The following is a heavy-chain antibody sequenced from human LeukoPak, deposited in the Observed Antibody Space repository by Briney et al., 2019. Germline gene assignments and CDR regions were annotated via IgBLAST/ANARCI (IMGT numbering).Heavy chain of an antibody. Sequence: SETLSLTCIVSGGSISSYYWSWIRQPAGKGLEWIGRIYTSGSTNYNPSLKSRVTMSVDTSKNQFSLKLSSVTAADTAVYYCARTAYYYDSSGYYYVSAFDIWGQGTMVTVSS. CDR2: IYTSGST. V-gene: IGHV4-4*07. D-gene: IGHD3-22*01. J-gene: IGHJ3*02. CDR3: ARTAYYYDSSGYYYVSAFDI. CDR1: GGSISSYY.